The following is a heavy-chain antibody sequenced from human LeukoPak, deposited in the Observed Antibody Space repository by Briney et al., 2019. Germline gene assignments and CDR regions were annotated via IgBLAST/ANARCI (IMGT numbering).Heavy chain of an antibody. CDR1: GGSISSGGYY. Sequence: KPSETLSLTCTVSGGSISSGGYYWSWIRQPPGKGLEWIGYIYYSGSTNYNPSLRSRVTISVDTSKNQFSLKLSSVTAADTAVYYCARGGWELLRPTYTYDAFDIWGQGTMVTVSS. CDR2: IYYSGST. J-gene: IGHJ3*02. D-gene: IGHD2-15*01. CDR3: ARGGWELLRPTYTYDAFDI. V-gene: IGHV4-61*08.